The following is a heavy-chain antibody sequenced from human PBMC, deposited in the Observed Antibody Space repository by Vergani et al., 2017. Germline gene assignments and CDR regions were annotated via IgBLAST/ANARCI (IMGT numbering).Heavy chain of an antibody. V-gene: IGHV4-30-2*01. Sequence: QLQLQESGSGLVKPSQTLSLTCAVSGGSISSGGYSWSWIRQPPGKGLEWIGYIYHSGSTYYNPSLKSRVTISVDRSKNQFSLKLSSVTAADTAVYYCAREGVYDILTGPVRGGWFDPWGQGTLVTVSS. CDR1: GGSISSGGYS. D-gene: IGHD3-9*01. CDR2: IYHSGST. CDR3: AREGVYDILTGPVRGGWFDP. J-gene: IGHJ5*02.